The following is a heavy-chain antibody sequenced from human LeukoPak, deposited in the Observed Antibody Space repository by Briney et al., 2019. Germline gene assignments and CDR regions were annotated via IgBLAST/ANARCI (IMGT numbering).Heavy chain of an antibody. V-gene: IGHV3-48*03. CDR3: ARERSWSSTSCFPFDY. D-gene: IGHD2-2*01. CDR1: GFTFSSYE. CDR2: ISTSGGTI. Sequence: GGSLRLSCAASGFTFSSYEMNWLRQAPGKGLEWVSYISTSGGTIYYADSVKGRFTISRDNAKNSLYLQMNSLRAGDTAVYYCARERSWSSTSCFPFDYWGQGTLVTVSS. J-gene: IGHJ4*02.